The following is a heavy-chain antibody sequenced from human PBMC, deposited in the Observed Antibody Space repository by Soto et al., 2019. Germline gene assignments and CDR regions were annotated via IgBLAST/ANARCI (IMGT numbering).Heavy chain of an antibody. CDR3: AKERDTRSSSCFDS. D-gene: IGHD5-18*01. V-gene: IGHV3-30*18. CDR2: ISHDGTVK. J-gene: IGHJ4*02. CDR1: RFTFSNYG. Sequence: PGGSLRLSCAASRFTFSNYGMQWVRQAPGKGLGWVAVISHDGTVKYYADSVKGRFTISRDNFQNTLDLQMDSLRAEDTAVYYCAKERDTRSSSCFDSWGQGTLVTVS.